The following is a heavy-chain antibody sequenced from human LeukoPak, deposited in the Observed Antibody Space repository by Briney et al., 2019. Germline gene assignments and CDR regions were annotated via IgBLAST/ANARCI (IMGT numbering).Heavy chain of an antibody. CDR3: ARVGCIVVVPAALGGWFDP. CDR1: GGSFGGYY. D-gene: IGHD2-2*01. CDR2: INHSGST. V-gene: IGHV4-34*01. Sequence: SETLSLTCAVYGGSFGGYYWSWIRQPPGKGLKWIGEINHSGSTNYNPSLKSRVTISVDTSKNQFSLKLSSVTAADTAVYYCARVGCIVVVPAALGGWFDPWGQGTLVTVSS. J-gene: IGHJ5*02.